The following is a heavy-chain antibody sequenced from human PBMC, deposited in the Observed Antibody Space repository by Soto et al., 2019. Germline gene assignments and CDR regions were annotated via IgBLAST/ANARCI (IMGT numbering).Heavy chain of an antibody. CDR2: ISPYNGNT. CDR1: GYAFSNYG. CDR3: ATSYDSGFDP. Sequence: QIQLVQSEAEVKKPGASVRVSCKASGYAFSNYGISWIRQAPGLGLEWMGWISPYNGNTDYAQSLQGRVTMTTDTSTNTAYMELRSLTSDDTAVYYCATSYDSGFDPWGQGTLVTVSS. V-gene: IGHV1-18*04. J-gene: IGHJ5*02. D-gene: IGHD5-12*01.